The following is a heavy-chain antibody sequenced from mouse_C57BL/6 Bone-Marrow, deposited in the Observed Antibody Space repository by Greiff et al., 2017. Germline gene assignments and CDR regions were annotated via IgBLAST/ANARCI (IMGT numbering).Heavy chain of an antibody. D-gene: IGHD1-1*02. V-gene: IGHV5-9*01. CDR2: ISGGGGNT. CDR3: ARWGGNQNY. J-gene: IGHJ2*01. Sequence: EVMLVESGGGLVKPGGSLKLSCAASGFTFSSYTMSWVRQTPEKRLEWVATISGGGGNTYYPDSVKGRFTISRDNAKNTLYLQMSSLRSEDTALYYCARWGGNQNYWGQGTTLTVSS. CDR1: GFTFSSYT.